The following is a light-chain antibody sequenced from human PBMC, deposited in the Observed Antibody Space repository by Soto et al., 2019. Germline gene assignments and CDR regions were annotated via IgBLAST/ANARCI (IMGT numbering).Light chain of an antibody. CDR1: QSVLYSSNNKNY. V-gene: IGKV4-1*01. J-gene: IGKJ2*01. Sequence: DIVMTQSLDSLAVSLGERATINCKSSQSVLYSSNNKNYLAWYQQKPGQPPKLLIYWASTRESGVPDRFSGSGSGTDFTLTISSLQAEDVAVYYCQQYYITPETFGQGTKLEIK. CDR2: WAS. CDR3: QQYYITPET.